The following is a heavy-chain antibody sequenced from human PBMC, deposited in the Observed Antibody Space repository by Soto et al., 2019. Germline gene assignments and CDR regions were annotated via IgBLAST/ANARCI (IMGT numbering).Heavy chain of an antibody. CDR3: ARYYGVKVLDY. CDR1: GGSFSGYY. V-gene: IGHV4-34*02. Sequence: QVQLQQWGAGLLKPSETLSLTCAVYGGSFSGYYWSWIRQPPGKGLEWIGGIKHSGSTNYNPSLMIRVTISVDSSKDQLSLMLSFVTAADSAVYSCARYYGVKVLDYLGQGTLVTVSS. D-gene: IGHD4-17*01. J-gene: IGHJ4*02. CDR2: IKHSGST.